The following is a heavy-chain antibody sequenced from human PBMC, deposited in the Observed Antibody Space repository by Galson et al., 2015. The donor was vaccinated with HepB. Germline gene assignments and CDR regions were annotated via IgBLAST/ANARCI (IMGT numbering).Heavy chain of an antibody. CDR3: AHRDTAFVFGY. CDR2: IRYDGNNK. J-gene: IGHJ4*02. Sequence: SLRLSCAASGFIFSSYGMHWVRQAPGKGLEWVAFIRYDGNNKYYADSVKGRFTISRDNSKNTLFLQMNSLRAEDTAVYYCAHRDTAFVFGYWGQGTLVTVSS. D-gene: IGHD5-18*01. CDR1: GFIFSSYG. V-gene: IGHV3-30*02.